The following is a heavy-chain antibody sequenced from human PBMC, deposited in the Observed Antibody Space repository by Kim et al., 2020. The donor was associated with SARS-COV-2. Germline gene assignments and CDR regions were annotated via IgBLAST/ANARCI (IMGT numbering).Heavy chain of an antibody. Sequence: SETLSLTCAVYGGSFSGYYWSWIRQPPGKGLEWIGEINHSGSTNYNPSLKSRVTISVDTSKNQFSLKLSSVTAADTAVYYCARIIAVAGLDYWGQGTLVTVSS. V-gene: IGHV4-34*01. CDR2: INHSGST. CDR3: ARIIAVAGLDY. CDR1: GGSFSGYY. J-gene: IGHJ4*02. D-gene: IGHD6-19*01.